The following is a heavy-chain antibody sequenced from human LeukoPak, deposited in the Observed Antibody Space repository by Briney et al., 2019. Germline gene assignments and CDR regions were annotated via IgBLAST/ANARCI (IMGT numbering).Heavy chain of an antibody. V-gene: IGHV3-23*01. J-gene: IGHJ6*03. Sequence: GGSLRLSCAASGFTFSSYAMSWVRQAPGKGLEWVSAISAGGSSTYYAGSVKGRFTLSRDNSKNTLYLQMHSLTAEDTAVYYCAKGSGWGYFYYMDVWGKGTTVTVSS. D-gene: IGHD3-3*01. CDR2: ISAGGSST. CDR3: AKGSGWGYFYYMDV. CDR1: GFTFSSYA.